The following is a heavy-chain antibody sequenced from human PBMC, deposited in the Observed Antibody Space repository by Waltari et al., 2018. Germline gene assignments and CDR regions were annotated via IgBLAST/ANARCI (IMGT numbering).Heavy chain of an antibody. J-gene: IGHJ4*02. D-gene: IGHD1-26*01. CDR1: GGSFSGYY. V-gene: IGHV4-34*01. CDR3: ARALGFGSSSGRIDF. Sequence: VQLQQLGAGLLKPSETLSLTCAVYGGSFSGYYWRWIRQPPGTGLEWIGEINHSGSANYNPSLKSRVTISVDTSKNQLSLKLSSVTAADTAVYYCARALGFGSSSGRIDFWGQGTLVTVSS. CDR2: INHSGSA.